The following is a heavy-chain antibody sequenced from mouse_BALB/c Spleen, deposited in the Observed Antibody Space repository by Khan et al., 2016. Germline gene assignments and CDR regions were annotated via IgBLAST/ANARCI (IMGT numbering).Heavy chain of an antibody. CDR2: IDPSDSET. CDR1: GYTFTSYW. V-gene: IGHV1-69*02. J-gene: IGHJ4*01. D-gene: IGHD1-1*01. CDR3: ARGDFLTVVADYYAMDY. Sequence: QVQLKQSGAELVKPGAPVKLSCKASGYTFTSYWMNWVKQRPGRGLEWIGRIDPSDSETHYNQKFKDKATLTVDKSSSTAYIQLSSLTSEDSAVSYCARGDFLTVVADYYAMDYWGQGTSVTVSS.